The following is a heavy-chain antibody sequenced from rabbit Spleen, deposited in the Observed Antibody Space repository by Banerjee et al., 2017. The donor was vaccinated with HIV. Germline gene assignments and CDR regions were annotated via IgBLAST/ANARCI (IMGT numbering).Heavy chain of an antibody. V-gene: IGHV1S45*01. J-gene: IGHJ4*01. CDR3: ARDLVDAIGWNFNL. D-gene: IGHD6-1*01. CDR1: GFSFSSSYW. CDR2: INIVTGRS. Sequence: QEQLEESGGDLVKPEGSLTLTCTASGFSFSSSYWTCWVRQAPGKGLEWIACINIVTGRSVYASWAKGRFTMSRTSSTTVTLQMTGLTAADTATYFCARDLVDAIGWNFNLWGPGTLVTVS.